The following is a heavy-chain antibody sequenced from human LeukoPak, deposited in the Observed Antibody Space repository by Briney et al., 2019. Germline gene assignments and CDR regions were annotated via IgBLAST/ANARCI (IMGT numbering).Heavy chain of an antibody. D-gene: IGHD4-17*01. CDR2: VSYDGSSI. V-gene: IGHV3-30*18. Sequence: GGSLRLSCAGSGFTFSTYGMHWVRQAPGKGLEWVAVVSYDGSSIYYADSVKGRFTISRDNSKNTLFLQFNSLRADDTAVYYCAKGRGTTVTAAANYWGQGTLVTVSS. CDR1: GFTFSTYG. CDR3: AKGRGTTVTAAANY. J-gene: IGHJ4*02.